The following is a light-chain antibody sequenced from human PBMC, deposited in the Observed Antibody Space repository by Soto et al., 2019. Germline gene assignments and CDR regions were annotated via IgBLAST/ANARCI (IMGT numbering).Light chain of an antibody. J-gene: IGLJ1*01. CDR1: SXDVGSYDY. Sequence: QSVLIQPPSVSGSPGQSVTICCTGTSXDVGSYDYVSWYQQHPGTVPKPMIYNVNTRPSGVPDRFSGSKSGNTASMAISGLQAEDEADYYCSTYTRPKYVFGIGTQVTVL. CDR3: STYTRPKYV. V-gene: IGLV2-18*02. CDR2: NVN.